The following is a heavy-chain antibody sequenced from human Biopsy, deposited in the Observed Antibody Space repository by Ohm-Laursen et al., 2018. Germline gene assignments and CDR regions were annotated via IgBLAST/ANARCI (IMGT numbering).Heavy chain of an antibody. CDR2: IWYDGTNK. D-gene: IGHD3-9*01. V-gene: IGHV3-33*07. Sequence: SLRLSCAASGFSFSTYGIYWVRQAPGKGLEWVAAIWYDGTNKYYAESVKGRLTISTDNSKNTLYLQMNSLRAEDTAEYYCARHLRYNDYWGQGTLVTVSS. CDR1: GFSFSTYG. J-gene: IGHJ4*02. CDR3: ARHLRYNDY.